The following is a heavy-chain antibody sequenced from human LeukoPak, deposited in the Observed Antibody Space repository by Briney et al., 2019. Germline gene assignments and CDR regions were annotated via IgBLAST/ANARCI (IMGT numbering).Heavy chain of an antibody. Sequence: SETLSLTCTVSGGSISSYYWSWIRQPPGKGLEWIGYIYYSGSTNYNPSLKSRVTISVDTSKNQFSLKLSSVTAADTAVYYCARDSGSYSGGNYYYYYMDVWGKGTTVTVS. CDR3: ARDSGSYSGGNYYYYYMDV. V-gene: IGHV4-59*01. D-gene: IGHD1-26*01. J-gene: IGHJ6*03. CDR2: IYYSGST. CDR1: GGSISSYY.